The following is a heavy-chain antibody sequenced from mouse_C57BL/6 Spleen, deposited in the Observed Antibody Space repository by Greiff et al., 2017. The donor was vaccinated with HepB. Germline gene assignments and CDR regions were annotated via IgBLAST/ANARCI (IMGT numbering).Heavy chain of an antibody. J-gene: IGHJ1*03. CDR2: IDPENGAT. V-gene: IGHV14-4*01. D-gene: IGHD1-1*01. CDR1: GFNIKDDY. Sequence: VQLQQSGAELVRPGASVKLSCTASGFNIKDDYMHWVKQRPEQGLEWIGWIDPENGATEYASKFQGKATITADTSSNPASLQLSCLTSEDTAVYYCSTKGYGSSYRLSWYFDVWGTGTTVTVSS. CDR3: STKGYGSSYRLSWYFDV.